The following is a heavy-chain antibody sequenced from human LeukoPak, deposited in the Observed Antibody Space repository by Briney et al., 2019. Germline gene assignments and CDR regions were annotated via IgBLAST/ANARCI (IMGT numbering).Heavy chain of an antibody. CDR1: GGSISSSSYY. J-gene: IGHJ5*02. CDR2: IYYSGST. D-gene: IGHD3-22*01. Sequence: SETLSLTCTVSGGSISSSSYYWGWIRQPPGKGLEWIGSIYYSGSTYYNPSLKSRVTISVDTSKNQFSLKLSSVTAADTAVYYCASWGGGTYYYDSSGYPPAPWGQGTLVTVSS. CDR3: ASWGGGTYYYDSSGYPPAP. V-gene: IGHV4-39*01.